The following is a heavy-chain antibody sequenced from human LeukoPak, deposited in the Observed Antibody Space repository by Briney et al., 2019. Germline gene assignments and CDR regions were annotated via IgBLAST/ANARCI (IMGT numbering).Heavy chain of an antibody. Sequence: GGXXXLSCXXSXXXFSXYWXXWVRQAPGKGLEWVANIRQDGSVRNYVDSVKGRFTISRDNPKNSVYLQMSSLRAEDTAVYYCLVTTRSRGFDYWGQGTLVTVSS. D-gene: IGHD1/OR15-1a*01. CDR3: LVTTRSRGFDY. V-gene: IGHV3-7*01. CDR2: IRQDGSVR. CDR1: XXXFSXYW. J-gene: IGHJ4*02.